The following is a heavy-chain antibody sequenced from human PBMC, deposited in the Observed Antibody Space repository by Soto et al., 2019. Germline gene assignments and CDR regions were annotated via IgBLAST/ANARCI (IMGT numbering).Heavy chain of an antibody. D-gene: IGHD3-10*01. CDR3: ARGGRGNFDY. CDR1: GGSISSGGYY. CDR2: IYYSGST. Sequence: QVQLQESGPGLVKPSQTLSLTCTVSGGSISSGGYYWSWIRQHPGKALEWIGYIYYSGSTYYNPSLKSRVTMSVDTSKNQFSRTLSSVTAADTAVYYCARGGRGNFDYWGQGTLVTVSS. J-gene: IGHJ4*02. V-gene: IGHV4-31*03.